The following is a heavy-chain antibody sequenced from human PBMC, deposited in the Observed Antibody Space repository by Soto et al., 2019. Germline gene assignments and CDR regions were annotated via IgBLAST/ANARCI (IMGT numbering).Heavy chain of an antibody. V-gene: IGHV1-18*01. CDR1: GYTFTSYG. D-gene: IGHD3-9*01. CDR2: ISAYNGNT. J-gene: IGHJ5*02. Sequence: QVQLVQSGAEVKKPGASVKVSCKASGYTFTSYGISWVRQAPGQGLEWMGWISAYNGNTNYAQKLQGRVTMTPDTSTSTAYMELRSLRSDDTAVYYCARVGLRFRYFDWLLNNWFDPWGQGTLVTVSS. CDR3: ARVGLRFRYFDWLLNNWFDP.